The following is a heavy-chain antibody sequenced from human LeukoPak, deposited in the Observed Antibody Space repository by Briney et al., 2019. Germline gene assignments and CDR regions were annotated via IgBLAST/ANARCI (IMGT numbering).Heavy chain of an antibody. D-gene: IGHD2-2*01. J-gene: IGHJ6*04. CDR1: GFTCSGSA. CDR2: IRSKANSYAT. Sequence: PGGSLRLSCAASGFTCSGSAMHWVRQASGKGLEWVGRIRSKANSYATACAASVKGRFTISRDDSKNTAYLQMNSLKTEDTAVYYCTRRGYCSSTSCSGGGYYGMDVWGKGTTVTVSS. CDR3: TRRGYCSSTSCSGGGYYGMDV. V-gene: IGHV3-73*01.